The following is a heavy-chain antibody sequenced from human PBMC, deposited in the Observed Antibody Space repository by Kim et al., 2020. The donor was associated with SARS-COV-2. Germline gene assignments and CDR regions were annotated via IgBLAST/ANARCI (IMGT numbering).Heavy chain of an antibody. D-gene: IGHD3-22*01. Sequence: SETLSLICTVSGGSISSNHWSWIRQPPGKGLEWIGYIYYSGSTNYNPSLKSRVTISVDTSKNQFSLKLSSVTAADTAVYYCARHYDSSGFYFDYWGQGTLVTVSS. CDR3: ARHYDSSGFYFDY. CDR1: GGSISSNH. CDR2: IYYSGST. V-gene: IGHV4-59*01. J-gene: IGHJ4*02.